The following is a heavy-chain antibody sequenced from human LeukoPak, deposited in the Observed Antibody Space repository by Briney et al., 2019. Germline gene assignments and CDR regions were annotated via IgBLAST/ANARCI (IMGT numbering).Heavy chain of an antibody. V-gene: IGHV4-4*09. D-gene: IGHD3-22*01. CDR2: IYTSGST. CDR3: ARLLYDSSGYYFDAFDI. Sequence: SETLSLTCTVSGGSISSYYWSWIRQPPGKGLEWIGYIYTSGSTNYNPSLKSRVTISVDTSKNQFSLKLSSVTAADTAVYYCARLLYDSSGYYFDAFDIWGQGTMVTVSS. J-gene: IGHJ3*02. CDR1: GGSISSYY.